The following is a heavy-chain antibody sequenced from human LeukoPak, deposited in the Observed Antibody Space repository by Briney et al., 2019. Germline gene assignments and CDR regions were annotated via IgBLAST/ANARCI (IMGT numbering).Heavy chain of an antibody. D-gene: IGHD3-10*01. J-gene: IGHJ5*02. Sequence: PGGSLRLSCAASGFTVSNDYMAWVRQAPGRGLEWVSLIYGDGTTFYTDSVKGRFTISRDNFKNTLYLQMSSLRPEDTALYYCARDRAGAQSWVALDPCGQGTLVTVSS. CDR2: IYGDGTT. CDR1: GFTVSNDY. CDR3: ARDRAGAQSWVALDP. V-gene: IGHV3-66*02.